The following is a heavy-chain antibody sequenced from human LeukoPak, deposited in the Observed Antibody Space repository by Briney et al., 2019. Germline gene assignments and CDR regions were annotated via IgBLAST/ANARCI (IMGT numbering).Heavy chain of an antibody. CDR1: GFTFSSYA. V-gene: IGHV3-23*01. CDR2: ISGSGDST. CDR3: AKKDCSSTSCYTSYYYYYYYMDV. Sequence: GGSLRLSCEASGFTFSSYAMSWVRQAPGKGLECVSAISGSGDSTYYADSVKGRFTISRDNSKNTLYLQMNSLRAEDTAVYYCAKKDCSSTSCYTSYYYYYYYMDVWGKGTTVTVSS. J-gene: IGHJ6*03. D-gene: IGHD2-2*02.